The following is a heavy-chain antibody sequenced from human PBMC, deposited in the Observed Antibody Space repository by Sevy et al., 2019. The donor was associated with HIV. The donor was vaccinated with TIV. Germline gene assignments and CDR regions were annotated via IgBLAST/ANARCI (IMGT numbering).Heavy chain of an antibody. CDR3: AKDRIWELGDAFDI. Sequence: GGSLRLSCAASGFTFSSYAMSWVRQAPGKGLEWVSCLSGNGGSTNYADSVKGRFALSRDNSKNTLYLQMNNLRAEDTAIYFCAKDRIWELGDAFDIWGQWTMVTVSS. CDR1: GFTFSSYA. D-gene: IGHD1-7*01. CDR2: LSGNGGST. V-gene: IGHV3-23*01. J-gene: IGHJ3*02.